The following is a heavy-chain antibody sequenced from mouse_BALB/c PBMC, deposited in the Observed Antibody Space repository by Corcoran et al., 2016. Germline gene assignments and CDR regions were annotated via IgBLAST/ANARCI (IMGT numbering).Heavy chain of an antibody. CDR1: GYSFTGYT. CDR3: ARAFNYYGSSYGYFDV. V-gene: IGHV1-18*01. J-gene: IGHJ1*01. D-gene: IGHD1-1*01. CDR2: INPYNGGT. Sequence: EVQLQQSGPELVKPGASMKISCKASGYSFTGYTMNWVKQSRGKNLEWIGLINPYNGGTSYNQKFKGKATLTVDKSSSTAYMELLSLTYEDSAVYYCARAFNYYGSSYGYFDVWGAGTTVTVSS.